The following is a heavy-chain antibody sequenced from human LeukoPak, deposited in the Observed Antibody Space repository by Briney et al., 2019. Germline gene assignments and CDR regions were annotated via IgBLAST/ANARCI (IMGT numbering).Heavy chain of an antibody. CDR2: IGGSGGST. CDR3: AKRSGSYYWGFDY. J-gene: IGHJ4*02. Sequence: GGSLRLSCAASGFTFSNYAMSWVRQAPGKGLEWVSIIGGSGGSTYYADSVKGRFTISRDNSKNTLYVQMKSLRAEDTAVYYCAKRSGSYYWGFDYWGQGTLVTVSS. V-gene: IGHV3-23*01. CDR1: GFTFSNYA. D-gene: IGHD1-26*01.